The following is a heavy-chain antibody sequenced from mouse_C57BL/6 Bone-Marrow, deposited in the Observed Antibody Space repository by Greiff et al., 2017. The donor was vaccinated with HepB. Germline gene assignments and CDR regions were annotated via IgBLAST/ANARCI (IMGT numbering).Heavy chain of an antibody. Sequence: EVKLVESGGGLVQPKGSLKLSCAASGFSFNTYAMNWVRQAPGKGLEWVARIRSKSNNYATYYADSVKDRFTISRDDSESMLYLQMNNLKTEDTAMYYCVRGLYYYGSSYVGYFDVWGTGTTVTVSS. D-gene: IGHD1-1*01. V-gene: IGHV10-1*01. CDR3: VRGLYYYGSSYVGYFDV. CDR2: IRSKSNNYAT. CDR1: GFSFNTYA. J-gene: IGHJ1*03.